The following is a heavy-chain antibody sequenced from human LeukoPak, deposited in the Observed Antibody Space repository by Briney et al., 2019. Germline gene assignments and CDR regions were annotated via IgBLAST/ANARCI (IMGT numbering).Heavy chain of an antibody. Sequence: GGSLRLSCAASGFTFSSYSMNWVRQAPGKGLEWVSSISSSGSTIYYADSVKGRFTISRDNAKNSLYLQMNSLRAEDTAVYYCARKYYYGSGSYYNPGPFDYWGQGTLVTVSS. CDR3: ARKYYYGSGSYYNPGPFDY. V-gene: IGHV3-21*04. J-gene: IGHJ4*02. D-gene: IGHD3-10*01. CDR1: GFTFSSYS. CDR2: ISSSGSTI.